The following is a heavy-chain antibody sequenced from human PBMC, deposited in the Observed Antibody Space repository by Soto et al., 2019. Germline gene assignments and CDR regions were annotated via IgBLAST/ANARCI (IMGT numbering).Heavy chain of an antibody. CDR3: AKRSSSSTFDY. D-gene: IGHD6-6*01. V-gene: IGHV3-23*01. CDR1: GFTFSSYA. J-gene: IGHJ4*02. CDR2: ISGSDDST. Sequence: EVQVLESGGGLVQPGESLRLSCAASGFTFSSYAMSWVRPAPGKGLEWVSVISGSDDSTYYADSVKGRFTISRDNSKNTLYLQMNSLRAEDTAVYYCAKRSSSSTFDYWGQGTLVTVSS.